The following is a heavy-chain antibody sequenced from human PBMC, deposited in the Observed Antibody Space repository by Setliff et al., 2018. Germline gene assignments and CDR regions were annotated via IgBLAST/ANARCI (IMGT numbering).Heavy chain of an antibody. CDR3: ARGIRVGVGAANY. D-gene: IGHD1-26*01. Sequence: SETLSLTCAVYGGSFSGYYWSWIRQPPGKGLEWIGSIYYSGSTNYNPSLKSRVTISVDTSKNQFSLKLSSVTAADTAVYYCARGIRVGVGAANYWGLGTRVTVSS. J-gene: IGHJ4*02. V-gene: IGHV4-59*01. CDR2: IYYSGST. CDR1: GGSFSGYY.